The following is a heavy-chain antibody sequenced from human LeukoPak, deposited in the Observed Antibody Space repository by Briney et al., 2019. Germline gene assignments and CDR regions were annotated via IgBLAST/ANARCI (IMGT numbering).Heavy chain of an antibody. CDR1: GSALSDLA. CDR2: LDRESGET. V-gene: IGHV1-24*01. Sequence: ASVKVSCKVSGSALSDLAMQWVRQVPGKGLEWMGGLDRESGETLYSDKFQGRVTMAQDTSTDTAYMDLTSLTSEDTAVYYCATGHSTGYHYWFDPWGRGTLVTVSS. CDR3: ATGHSTGYHYWFDP. J-gene: IGHJ5*02. D-gene: IGHD2-2*03.